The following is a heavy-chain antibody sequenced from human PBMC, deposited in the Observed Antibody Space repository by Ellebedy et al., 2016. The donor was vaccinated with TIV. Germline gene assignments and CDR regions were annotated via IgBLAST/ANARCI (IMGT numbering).Heavy chain of an antibody. Sequence: GGSLRLSCAASGFTFSNYGMHWVRQAPGKGLEWVAFIRYDGSNKYYAVSVKGRSTISRDNSKNTPYLQMNSLRAEDTAVYYCAKIGAAGIPFYYYYYGMDVWGQGTTVTVSS. V-gene: IGHV3-30*02. CDR2: IRYDGSNK. J-gene: IGHJ6*02. CDR3: AKIGAAGIPFYYYYYGMDV. D-gene: IGHD6-13*01. CDR1: GFTFSNYG.